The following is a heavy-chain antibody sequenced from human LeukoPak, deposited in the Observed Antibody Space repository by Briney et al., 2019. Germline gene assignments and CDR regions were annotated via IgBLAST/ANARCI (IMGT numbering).Heavy chain of an antibody. CDR3: AKKRTAENYFDY. CDR2: IRYDGSNK. V-gene: IGHV3-30*02. D-gene: IGHD1/OR15-1a*01. J-gene: IGHJ4*02. Sequence: PGGSLRLSCAASGFTFSSYGMHWVRQAPGKGLEWVAFIRYDGSNKYYADSVKGRFTISRDNSKNTLYLQMNSLRPEDTAVYYCAKKRTAENYFDYWGQGTLVNVSS. CDR1: GFTFSSYG.